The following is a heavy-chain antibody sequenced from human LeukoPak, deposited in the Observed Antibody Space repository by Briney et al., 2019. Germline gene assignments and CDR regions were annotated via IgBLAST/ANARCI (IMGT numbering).Heavy chain of an antibody. CDR3: ARITMVRGVSSPNYYYYGMDV. CDR1: GGTFSSYA. J-gene: IGHJ6*02. D-gene: IGHD3-10*01. V-gene: IGHV1-69*13. Sequence: ASVKVSCKASGGTFSSYAISWVRQAPGQGLEWMGGIIPIFGTANYAQKLQGRVTITADESTSTAYMELSSLRSEDTAVYYCARITMVRGVSSPNYYYYGMDVWGQGTTVTVSS. CDR2: IIPIFGTA.